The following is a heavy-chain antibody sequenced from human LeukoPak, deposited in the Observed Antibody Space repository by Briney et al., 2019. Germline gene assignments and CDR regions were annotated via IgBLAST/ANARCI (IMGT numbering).Heavy chain of an antibody. D-gene: IGHD6-13*01. Sequence: GGSLRLSCAASGFTFSTYWMSWVRQAPGRGLEWVANIKQDGSEKYYVDSVKGRFTISRDNAKNSLYLQMNSLRAEDTAMYYCARDSAGNDYWGQGTLATVSS. J-gene: IGHJ4*02. CDR1: GFTFSTYW. V-gene: IGHV3-7*01. CDR3: ARDSAGNDY. CDR2: IKQDGSEK.